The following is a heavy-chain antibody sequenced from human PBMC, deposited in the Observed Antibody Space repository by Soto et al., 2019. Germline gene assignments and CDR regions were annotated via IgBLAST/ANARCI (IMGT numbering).Heavy chain of an antibody. CDR3: AKDEGSFYGDGYYFDY. CDR2: ISYDGSNK. V-gene: IGHV3-30*18. CDR1: GFTFSSYG. D-gene: IGHD4-17*01. J-gene: IGHJ4*02. Sequence: GGSLRLSCAASGFTFSSYGMHWVRQAPGKGLEWVAVISYDGSNKYYADSVKGRFTISRDNSKNTLYLQMNSLRAEDTAVYYCAKDEGSFYGDGYYFDYWGQGTLVTVSS.